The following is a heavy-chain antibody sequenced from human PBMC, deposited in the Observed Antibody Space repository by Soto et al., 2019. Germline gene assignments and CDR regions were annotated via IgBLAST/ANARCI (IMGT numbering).Heavy chain of an antibody. D-gene: IGHD2-21*01. CDR2: IKSDGSSS. CDR1: GFLFSIYW. V-gene: IGHV3-74*01. Sequence: EVQLVESGGGLVQPGGSLSLSCAASGFLFSIYWMFWVRQVPRKGLLWVSRIKSDGSSSSYADSVKGRFTISRDNTKNTLYLQMTSLRAEDTAVYYCALGGGDYNYFDPWGQGILVTVSS. CDR3: ALGGGDYNYFDP. J-gene: IGHJ4*02.